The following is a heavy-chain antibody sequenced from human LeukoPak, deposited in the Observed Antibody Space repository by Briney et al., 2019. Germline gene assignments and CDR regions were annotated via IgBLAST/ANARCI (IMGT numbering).Heavy chain of an antibody. V-gene: IGHV3-23*01. J-gene: IGHJ4*02. CDR2: ISGSGGST. CDR3: AKGSWSNWHFDY. Sequence: GGSLRLSCAASGFTFSSYAMSWVRQAPGKGLGWVSAISGSGGSTYYADSVKGRFTISRDNSKNTLYLQMNSLRAEDTAVYYCAKGSWSNWHFDYWGQGTLVTVSS. CDR1: GFTFSSYA. D-gene: IGHD6-13*01.